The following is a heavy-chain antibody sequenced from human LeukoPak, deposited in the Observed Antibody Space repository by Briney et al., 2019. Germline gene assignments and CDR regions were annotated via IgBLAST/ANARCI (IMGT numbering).Heavy chain of an antibody. Sequence: PSETLSLTCTVSGGSISSGGYYWSWIRQPPGKGLEWIGYIYYSGSTNYNPSLKSRVTISVDTSKNQFSLKLSSVTAADTAVYYCASLRRDGYNSWGAFDIWGQGTMVTVSS. CDR1: GGSISSGGYY. CDR3: ASLRRDGYNSWGAFDI. D-gene: IGHD5-24*01. CDR2: IYYSGST. V-gene: IGHV4-61*08. J-gene: IGHJ3*02.